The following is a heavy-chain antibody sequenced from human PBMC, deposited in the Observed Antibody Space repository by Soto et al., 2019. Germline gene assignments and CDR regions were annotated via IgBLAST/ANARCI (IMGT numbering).Heavy chain of an antibody. CDR1: GGSISSYY. Sequence: PSETLSLTCTVSGGSISSYYWSWIRQPPGKGLEWIGYIYYSGSTNYNPSLKSRVTISVDTSKNQFSLKLSSVTAADTAVYYCASQQEIVATIDYWGQGTLVTVSS. CDR3: ASQQEIVATIDY. V-gene: IGHV4-59*08. D-gene: IGHD5-12*01. CDR2: IYYSGST. J-gene: IGHJ4*02.